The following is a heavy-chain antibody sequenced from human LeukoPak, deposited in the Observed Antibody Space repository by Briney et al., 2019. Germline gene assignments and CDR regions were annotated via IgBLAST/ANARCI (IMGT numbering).Heavy chain of an antibody. J-gene: IGHJ4*02. D-gene: IGHD3-22*01. CDR2: ISAYNGNT. Sequence: ASVKVSCKASRYTFTSYGISWVRQATGQGLEWMGWISAYNGNTNYAQKLQGRVTMTTDTSMSTAYMELRSLRSDDTAVYYCARDLGRIASGYYFDYWGQGTLVTLSS. V-gene: IGHV1-18*01. CDR1: RYTFTSYG. CDR3: ARDLGRIASGYYFDY.